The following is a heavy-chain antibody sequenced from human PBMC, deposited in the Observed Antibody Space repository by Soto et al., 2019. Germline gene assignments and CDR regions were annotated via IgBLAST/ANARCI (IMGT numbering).Heavy chain of an antibody. V-gene: IGHV4-59*01. J-gene: IGHJ4*02. CDR1: GGSISSYY. CDR2: IYYSGSI. CDR3: ASLAKYSSNWYLGD. D-gene: IGHD6-13*01. Sequence: QVQLQESGPGLVKPSETLSLTCTVSGGSISSYYWSWIRQPPGKGLEWIGYIYYSGSINYNPSLKSRVTISVDTSKNQFSLKLSSVTAADTAVYYCASLAKYSSNWYLGDWGQGTLVTVSS.